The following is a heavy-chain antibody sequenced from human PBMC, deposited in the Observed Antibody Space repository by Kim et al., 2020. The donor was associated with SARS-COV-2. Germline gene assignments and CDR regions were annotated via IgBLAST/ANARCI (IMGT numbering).Heavy chain of an antibody. CDR1: GFTFSDSA. CDR2: IRSKVNGYAT. J-gene: IGHJ3*02. V-gene: IGHV3-73*01. CDR3: TRVLGTTVAFGDAFA. Sequence: GGSLRLSCGASGFTFSDSAMHWVRRASGKGLEWVGRIRSKVNGYATAYSASVRGRFTISRDDSRNTAYLQMNSLKTEDTAVYYCTRVLGTTVAFGDAFA. D-gene: IGHD1-1*01.